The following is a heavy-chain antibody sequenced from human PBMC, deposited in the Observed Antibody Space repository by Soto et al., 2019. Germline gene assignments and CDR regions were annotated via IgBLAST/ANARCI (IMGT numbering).Heavy chain of an antibody. V-gene: IGHV4-59*01. CDR1: GSSFIGYY. CDR2: INYSGSA. D-gene: IGHD6-19*01. J-gene: IGHJ5*02. CDR3: ARGVGGSGLNWFDP. Sequence: PSETLSLTCTFSGSSFIGYYWTWIRQSPERGLEWIGYINYSGSANYNPSLNSRLTMSVDRSKNQFLMKLASVTAADTAVYYCARGVGGSGLNWFDPWGQGTPVTVSS.